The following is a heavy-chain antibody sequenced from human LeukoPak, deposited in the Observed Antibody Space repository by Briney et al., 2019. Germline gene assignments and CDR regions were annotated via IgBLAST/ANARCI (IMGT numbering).Heavy chain of an antibody. J-gene: IGHJ4*02. CDR3: ARDARYYDFWSGYYQY. D-gene: IGHD3-3*01. CDR1: GFTVSSNY. Sequence: AGGSLRLPCAASGFTVSSNYMSWVRQAPGKGLEWVSVIYSGGSTYYADSVKGRFTISRDNSKNTLYLQMNSLRAEDTAVYYCARDARYYDFWSGYYQYWGQGTLVTVSS. CDR2: IYSGGST. V-gene: IGHV3-66*02.